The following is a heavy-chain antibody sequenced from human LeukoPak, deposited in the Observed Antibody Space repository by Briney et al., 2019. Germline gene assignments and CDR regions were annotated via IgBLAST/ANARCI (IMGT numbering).Heavy chain of an antibody. V-gene: IGHV3-9*01. CDR3: AKDAAYGDYLYYYGMDV. Sequence: PGRSLRLSCAASGFTFDDYAMHWVRQAPGKGLEWVSGISWNSGSIGYADSVKGRFTISRDNAKNSLYLQMNSLRAEDTALYYCAKDAAYGDYLYYYGMDVWGQGTTVTVSS. CDR1: GFTFDDYA. J-gene: IGHJ6*02. CDR2: ISWNSGSI. D-gene: IGHD4-17*01.